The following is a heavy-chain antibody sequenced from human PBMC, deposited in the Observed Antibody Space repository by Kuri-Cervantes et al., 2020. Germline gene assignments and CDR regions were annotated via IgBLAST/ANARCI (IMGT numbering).Heavy chain of an antibody. J-gene: IGHJ2*01. Sequence: ASVKVSCKASGYTFTSYDITWVRQATGQGFEWMGWMNPNSGNTGYAQKFQGRVTMTRDTSISTAYMELSSLRSEDTAAYYCARGQGFYYDSSGYWGGYFDLWGRGTLVTVSS. D-gene: IGHD3-22*01. CDR3: ARGQGFYYDSSGYWGGYFDL. CDR1: GYTFTSYD. V-gene: IGHV1-8*02. CDR2: MNPNSGNT.